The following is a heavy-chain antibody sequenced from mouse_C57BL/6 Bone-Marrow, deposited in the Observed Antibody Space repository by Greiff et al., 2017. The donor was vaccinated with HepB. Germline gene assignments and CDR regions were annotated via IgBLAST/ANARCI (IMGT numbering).Heavy chain of an antibody. D-gene: IGHD2-2*01. Sequence: EVKLMESGGDLVKPGGSLKLSCAASGFTFSSYGISWVRQTPDKRLEWVATISSGGSYTYYPDSVKGRFTISRDNAKNTLYLQMSSLKSEDTAMYYCARQGLLWLRRGFDYWGQGTTLTVSS. CDR1: GFTFSSYG. CDR2: ISSGGSYT. J-gene: IGHJ2*01. V-gene: IGHV5-6*01. CDR3: ARQGLLWLRRGFDY.